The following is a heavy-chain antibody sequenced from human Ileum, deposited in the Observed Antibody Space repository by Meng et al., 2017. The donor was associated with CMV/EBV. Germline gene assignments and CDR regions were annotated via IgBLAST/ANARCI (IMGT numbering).Heavy chain of an antibody. J-gene: IGHJ6*02. D-gene: IGHD6-13*01. Sequence: SVKVSCKASGYTFSSYAISWVRQAPGQGLEWMGGIIPIFGTANYAQKFQGRVTITTDDSTSTAYMELSSLRSEDTAVYYCARGRIAAAGHYYYGMDVWGQGTMVTVSS. CDR1: GYTFSSYA. V-gene: IGHV1-69*05. CDR2: IIPIFGTA. CDR3: ARGRIAAAGHYYYGMDV.